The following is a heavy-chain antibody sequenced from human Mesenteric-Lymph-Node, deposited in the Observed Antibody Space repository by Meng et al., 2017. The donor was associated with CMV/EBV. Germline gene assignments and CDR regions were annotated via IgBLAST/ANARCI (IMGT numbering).Heavy chain of an antibody. CDR3: AKDKYYGSGNPDF. CDR2: ISSSSSYI. J-gene: IGHJ4*02. CDR1: GFNFNNYV. Sequence: GGSLRLSCAASGFNFNNYVMNWVRQAPGKGLEWVSSISSSSSYIFYADSVKGRFTISRDNSKNTLYLQMNSLRAEDTAVYYCAKDKYYGSGNPDFWGQGTLVTVSS. D-gene: IGHD3-10*01. V-gene: IGHV3-21*01.